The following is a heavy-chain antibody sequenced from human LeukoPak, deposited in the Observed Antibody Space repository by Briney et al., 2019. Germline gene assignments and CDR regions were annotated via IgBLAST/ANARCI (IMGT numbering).Heavy chain of an antibody. CDR1: GGSISSSSYY. Sequence: PSETLSLTCTVSGGSISSSSYYWGWTRQPPGKGLEWIGSIYYSGSTYYNPSLKSRVTISVDTSKNQFSLKLSSVTAADTAVYYCATPGYCSSTSCYRYFQHWGQGTLVTVSS. CDR2: IYYSGST. D-gene: IGHD2-2*02. J-gene: IGHJ1*01. CDR3: ATPGYCSSTSCYRYFQH. V-gene: IGHV4-39*01.